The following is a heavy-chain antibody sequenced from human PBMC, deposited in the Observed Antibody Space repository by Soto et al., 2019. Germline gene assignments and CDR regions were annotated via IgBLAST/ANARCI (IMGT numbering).Heavy chain of an antibody. V-gene: IGHV3-23*01. Sequence: GGSLRLSCAASGFTFSSYAMSWVRQAPGKGLEWVSAISGSGGSANYADSVKGRFTISRDNSKNTLYLQMNSLRAEDTAVYYCAKEYYDFWSGQPVGGYMDVWGKGTTVTVSS. CDR1: GFTFSSYA. CDR2: ISGSGGSA. D-gene: IGHD3-3*01. J-gene: IGHJ6*03. CDR3: AKEYYDFWSGQPVGGYMDV.